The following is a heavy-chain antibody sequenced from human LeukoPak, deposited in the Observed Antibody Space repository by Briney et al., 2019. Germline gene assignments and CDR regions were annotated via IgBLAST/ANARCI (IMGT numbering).Heavy chain of an antibody. CDR1: GFTFPNAW. Sequence: PGGSLRLSCAASGFTFPNAWMNWVRQAPGKGLEWVGRIKGKVDGGTTDYAAPVKGRFTISREDSKSTLYLQMNSLKTEDTAVYYCTTAAGYYYDSSGRGSDYYYYMDVWGKGTTVTVSS. CDR2: IKGKVDGGTT. CDR3: TTAAGYYYDSSGRGSDYYYYMDV. V-gene: IGHV3-15*01. D-gene: IGHD3-22*01. J-gene: IGHJ6*03.